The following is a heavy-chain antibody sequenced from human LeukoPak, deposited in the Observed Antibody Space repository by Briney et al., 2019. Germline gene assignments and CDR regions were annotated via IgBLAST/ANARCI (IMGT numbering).Heavy chain of an antibody. CDR2: IYSGGST. J-gene: IGHJ3*02. CDR1: GFTVSSNY. D-gene: IGHD6-6*01. V-gene: IGHV3-53*01. Sequence: GGSLRLSCAASGFTVSSNYMSWVRQAPGKGLEWVSVIYSGGSTYYADSVKGRFTISRDNSKNTLYLQMNSLRAEDTAVYYCARGEYSSSSDSDAFDIWGQGTMVTVSS. CDR3: ARGEYSSSSDSDAFDI.